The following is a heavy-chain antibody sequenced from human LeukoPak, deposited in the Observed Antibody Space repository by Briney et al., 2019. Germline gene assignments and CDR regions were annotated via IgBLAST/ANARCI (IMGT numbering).Heavy chain of an antibody. D-gene: IGHD6-6*01. J-gene: IGHJ4*02. CDR3: ARDPNSSSGSYFDY. V-gene: IGHV4-34*01. CDR1: GGSFSGYY. CDR2: INHSGST. Sequence: PSETLSLTCAVYGGSFSGYYWSWIRQPPGKGLEWIGEINHSGSTNYNPSLKSRVTISVDTSKNQFSLKLSSVTAADTAVYYCARDPNSSSGSYFDYWGQGTLVTVSS.